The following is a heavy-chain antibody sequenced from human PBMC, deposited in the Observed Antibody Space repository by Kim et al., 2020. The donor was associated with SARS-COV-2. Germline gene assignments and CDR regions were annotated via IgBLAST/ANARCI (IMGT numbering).Heavy chain of an antibody. Sequence: SYGQKFQGRVTMTRDTSTSTVYMELSSLRSEDTAVYYCASTVGATAVFDYWGQGTLVTVSS. D-gene: IGHD3-10*01. V-gene: IGHV1-46*01. CDR3: ASTVGATAVFDY. J-gene: IGHJ4*02.